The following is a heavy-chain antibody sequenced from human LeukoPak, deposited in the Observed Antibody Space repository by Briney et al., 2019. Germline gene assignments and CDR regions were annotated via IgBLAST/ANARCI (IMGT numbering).Heavy chain of an antibody. CDR3: ARLTGPGYYDSSGYPDRFDY. Sequence: PGRSLRLSCAASGFTFSSYAMHWVRQAPGKGLEWVAVISYDGSNKYYADSVKGRFTISRDNSKNTLYLQMNSLRAEDTAVYYCARLTGPGYYDSSGYPDRFDYWGQGTLVTVSS. V-gene: IGHV3-30-3*01. J-gene: IGHJ4*02. CDR1: GFTFSSYA. D-gene: IGHD3-22*01. CDR2: ISYDGSNK.